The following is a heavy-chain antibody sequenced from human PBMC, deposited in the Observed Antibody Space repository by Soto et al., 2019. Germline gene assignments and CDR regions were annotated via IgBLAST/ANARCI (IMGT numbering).Heavy chain of an antibody. V-gene: IGHV4-34*01. Sequence: PSETLSLTGAVYGGSFSGYYWSWIRQPPGKGLEWIGEINHSGTTNYYPPLKSRVTISVDTSKNQFSLKLSSVTAADTAVYFCARTLSSSRQDAFDIWGQGTMVTVS. CDR1: GGSFSGYY. CDR3: ARTLSSSRQDAFDI. CDR2: INHSGTT. J-gene: IGHJ3*02.